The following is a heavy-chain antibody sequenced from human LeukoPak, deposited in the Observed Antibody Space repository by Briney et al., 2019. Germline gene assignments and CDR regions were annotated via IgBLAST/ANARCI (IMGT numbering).Heavy chain of an antibody. D-gene: IGHD3-3*01. J-gene: IGHJ4*02. CDR3: ARGGYDFWSGYLAPDY. CDR2: ISAYNGNT. CDR1: GGTFSSYA. Sequence: ASVKVSCKASGGTFSSYAISWVRQAPGQGLEWMGWISAYNGNTNYAQKLQGRVTMTTDTSTSTAYMELRSLRSDDTAVYYCARGGYDFWSGYLAPDYWGQGTLVTVSS. V-gene: IGHV1-18*01.